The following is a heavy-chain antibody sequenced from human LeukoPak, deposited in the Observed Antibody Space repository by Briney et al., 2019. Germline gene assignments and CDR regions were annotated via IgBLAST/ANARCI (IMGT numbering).Heavy chain of an antibody. J-gene: IGHJ2*01. V-gene: IGHV4-39*01. Sequence: SETLSLTCTVSGGSISSSSYYWGWVRQPPGKGLEWIGSIYYSGSTYYKPSLRSRFTISVHTSKNQFSLKRRSVTAADTAVYYCARKVLRYFDWPPVGYFELWGRGTLVTVSS. CDR2: IYYSGST. D-gene: IGHD3-9*01. CDR3: ARKVLRYFDWPPVGYFEL. CDR1: GGSISSSSYY.